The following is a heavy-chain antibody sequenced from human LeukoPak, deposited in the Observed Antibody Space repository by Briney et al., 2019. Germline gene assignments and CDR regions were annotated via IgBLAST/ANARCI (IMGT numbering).Heavy chain of an antibody. CDR1: GFTFSSYG. V-gene: IGHV3-30*03. D-gene: IGHD6-19*01. Sequence: GGSLRLSCAASGFTFSSYGMHWVRQAPGKGLEWVAVISYDGSNKYYADSVKGRFTISRDTPKNTLYLQMNSLRVEDTAVYYCASWPGGWYGEDSWGQGTLVTVSS. J-gene: IGHJ4*02. CDR2: ISYDGSNK. CDR3: ASWPGGWYGEDS.